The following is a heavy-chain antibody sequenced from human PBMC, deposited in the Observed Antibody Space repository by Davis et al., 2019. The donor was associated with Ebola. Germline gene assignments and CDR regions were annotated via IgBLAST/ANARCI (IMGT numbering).Heavy chain of an antibody. D-gene: IGHD4-11*01. CDR1: SYTFTNYG. V-gene: IGHV1-18*01. J-gene: IGHJ4*02. CDR3: ARGHNYAHEY. Sequence: ASVKVSCKASSYTFTNYGITWVRQAPGQGLEWVGWISPSSGITNYVQILQGRVTITRDTSASTVYMELSSLRYDDTADYYCARGHNYAHEYWGQGTLVTVSS. CDR2: ISPSSGIT.